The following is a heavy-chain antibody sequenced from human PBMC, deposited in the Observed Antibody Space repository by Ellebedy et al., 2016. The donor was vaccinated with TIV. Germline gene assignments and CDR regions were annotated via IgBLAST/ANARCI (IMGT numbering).Heavy chain of an antibody. Sequence: SETLSLTXTVSGGSISSGSYYWSWIRQPPGKGLEWIGYVYYSGSTSYNPSLKSRVTISVDTSKNQFSLKLTSVTAADTALYYCARDKRGSSCYDYWGQGTLVTVSS. J-gene: IGHJ4*02. V-gene: IGHV4-61*01. CDR2: VYYSGST. D-gene: IGHD2-2*01. CDR1: GGSISSGSYY. CDR3: ARDKRGSSCYDY.